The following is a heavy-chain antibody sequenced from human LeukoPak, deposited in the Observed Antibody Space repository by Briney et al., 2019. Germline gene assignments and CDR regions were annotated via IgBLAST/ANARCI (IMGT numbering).Heavy chain of an antibody. CDR2: ISYDGSYK. J-gene: IGHJ4*02. CDR3: ARARPLNRDFDY. Sequence: GGSLRLSCAASGFTFSSYGMHWVRQAPGKGLEWVADISYDGSYKDYADSVKGRFTIARDNSKNTLYMQMNSLRAEDTAVYYCARARPLNRDFDYWGQGTLVTVSS. D-gene: IGHD1-14*01. CDR1: GFTFSSYG. V-gene: IGHV3-30-3*01.